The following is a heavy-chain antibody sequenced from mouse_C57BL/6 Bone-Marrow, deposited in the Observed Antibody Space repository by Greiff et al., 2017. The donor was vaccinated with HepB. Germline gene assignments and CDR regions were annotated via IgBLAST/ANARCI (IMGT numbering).Heavy chain of an antibody. CDR3: ARTPFTTGWGDY. D-gene: IGHD1-1*01. CDR2: IYPGDGDT. V-gene: IGHV1-80*01. J-gene: IGHJ4*01. Sequence: QVQLKQSGAELVKPGASVKISCKASGYAFSSYWMNWVKQRPGKGLEWIGQIYPGDGDTNYNGKFKGKATLTADKSSSTAYMQLSSLTSEDSAVYFWARTPFTTGWGDYWGQGTSVTVSS. CDR1: GYAFSSYW.